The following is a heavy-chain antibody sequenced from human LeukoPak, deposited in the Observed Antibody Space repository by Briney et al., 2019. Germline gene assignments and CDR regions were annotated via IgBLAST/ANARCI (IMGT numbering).Heavy chain of an antibody. D-gene: IGHD3-22*01. Sequence: SETLSLTCTVSGGSITSSSYYWGWIRQPPGKGLEWIGSIYYSGSTYYNPSLKSRVTISVDTSKNQFSLRLRSVTAADTAVYYCARVTGYMIEDYFDYWGQGTLVTVSS. CDR3: ARVTGYMIEDYFDY. CDR1: GGSITSSSYY. V-gene: IGHV4-39*07. CDR2: IYYSGST. J-gene: IGHJ4*02.